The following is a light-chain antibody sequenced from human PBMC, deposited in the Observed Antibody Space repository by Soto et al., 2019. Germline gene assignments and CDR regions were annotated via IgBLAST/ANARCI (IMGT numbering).Light chain of an antibody. J-gene: IGKJ1*01. Sequence: DIQMTQSPSTLSASVGDRVTITCRASQSISSWLAWYQQKPGKAPKLLIYDASSLESGVPSRFSGSGSGTEFTLTISSLQPDDFATYYCQQGTFGQGNKV. CDR3: QQGT. CDR1: QSISSW. CDR2: DAS. V-gene: IGKV1-5*01.